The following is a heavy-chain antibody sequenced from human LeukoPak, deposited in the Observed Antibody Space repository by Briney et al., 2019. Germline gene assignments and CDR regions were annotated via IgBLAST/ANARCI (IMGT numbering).Heavy chain of an antibody. D-gene: IGHD6-19*01. J-gene: IGHJ4*02. Sequence: GGSLRLSCAASGFAFNDYHMNWIRQAPGKGLEWIAYISPGGDDIYFADSVRGRLTLSRDNAKNSLYLQMSSLTAEDTAVYYCASGRDIEVAGPGGYFDHWGQGILVTVSS. CDR1: GFAFNDYH. CDR2: ISPGGDDI. CDR3: ASGRDIEVAGPGGYFDH. V-gene: IGHV3-11*01.